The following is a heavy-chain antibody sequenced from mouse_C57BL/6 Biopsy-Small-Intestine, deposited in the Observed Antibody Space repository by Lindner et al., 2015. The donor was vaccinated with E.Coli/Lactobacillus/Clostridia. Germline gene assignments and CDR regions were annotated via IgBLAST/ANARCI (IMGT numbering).Heavy chain of an antibody. CDR2: IDPENGDT. CDR3: TTHAFDY. CDR1: GFNIKDDY. Sequence: EVQLQESGAELVRPGASVKLSCTASGFNIKDDYMHWVKQRPEQGLEWIGWIDPENGDTEYASKFQGKATITADTPSNTAYLQLSSLTSEDTAVYYCTTHAFDYWGQGTTLTVSS. V-gene: IGHV14-4*01. J-gene: IGHJ2*01.